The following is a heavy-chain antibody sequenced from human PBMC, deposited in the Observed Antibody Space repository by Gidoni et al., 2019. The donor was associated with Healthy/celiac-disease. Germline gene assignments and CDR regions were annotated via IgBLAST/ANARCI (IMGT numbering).Heavy chain of an antibody. V-gene: IGHV3-11*06. CDR2: ISSSSSYT. J-gene: IGHJ6*02. CDR1: GFTFSDYY. D-gene: IGHD1-26*01. CDR3: ARDGSGSYPWVYYGMDV. Sequence: QVQLVESGGGLVKPGGSLRLSCAASGFTFSDYYMSWIRQAPGKGLEWVSYISSSSSYTNYADSVKGRFTISRDNAKNSLYLQMNSLRAEDTAVYYCARDGSGSYPWVYYGMDVWGQGTTVTVSS.